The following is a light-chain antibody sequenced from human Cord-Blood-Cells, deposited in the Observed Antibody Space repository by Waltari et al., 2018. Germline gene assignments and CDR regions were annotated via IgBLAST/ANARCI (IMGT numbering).Light chain of an antibody. J-gene: IGKJ4*01. CDR1: QSIRSY. Sequence: DIQMTQSPSSLSASVGDRVTITCRASQSIRSYLNWYQQKPGKDPKLLIYAASSLQSGVPSRFSGSGSATDFTITISSLQPEDFATYYCQQSYSTPLTFGGGTKVEIK. CDR3: QQSYSTPLT. V-gene: IGKV1-39*01. CDR2: AAS.